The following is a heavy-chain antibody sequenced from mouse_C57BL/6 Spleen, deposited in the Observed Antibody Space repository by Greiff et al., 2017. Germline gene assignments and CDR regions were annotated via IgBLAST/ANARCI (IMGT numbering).Heavy chain of an antibody. CDR3: ARADYGNHWYFDV. CDR1: GYAFSSSW. J-gene: IGHJ1*03. CDR2: IYPGGGDT. D-gene: IGHD2-1*01. V-gene: IGHV1-82*01. Sequence: QVQLQQSGPELVKPGASVKISCKASGYAFSSSWMNWVKQRPGKGLEWIGRIYPGGGDTNYNGKFKGKATLTADKSSSTAYMQLSSLTSEDSAVYFCARADYGNHWYFDVWGTGTTVTVSS.